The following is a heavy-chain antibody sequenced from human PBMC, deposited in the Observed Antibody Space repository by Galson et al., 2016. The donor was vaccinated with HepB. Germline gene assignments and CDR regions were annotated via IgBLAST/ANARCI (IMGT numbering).Heavy chain of an antibody. CDR3: ASIPPIRECIGTSCYDYGMDV. CDR2: FDPEDGET. D-gene: IGHD2-2*01. J-gene: IGHJ6*02. CDR1: GYTLTELS. Sequence: SVKVSCKVSGYTLTELSMHWVRQAPGKGLEWMGGFDPEDGETIYAQKFQDRVTMTEDTSTDTAYMELSSLRSEDTAVYYCASIPPIRECIGTSCYDYGMDVWGQGTTVTVSS. V-gene: IGHV1-24*01.